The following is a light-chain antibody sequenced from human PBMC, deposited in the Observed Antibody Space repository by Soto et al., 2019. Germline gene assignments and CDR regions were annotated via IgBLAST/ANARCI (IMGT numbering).Light chain of an antibody. CDR1: QSISSY. V-gene: IGKV1-39*01. CDR2: AAS. CDR3: QQSYSTLVT. Sequence: IQMTQSPSSLSASVGDRVTITCRASQSISSYLNWYQQKPGKAPKHLIYAASSLQSGVPSRFSGSGTGVDFTRTISSLQPEDFATYYCQQSYSTLVTFDEGTKVE. J-gene: IGKJ2*01.